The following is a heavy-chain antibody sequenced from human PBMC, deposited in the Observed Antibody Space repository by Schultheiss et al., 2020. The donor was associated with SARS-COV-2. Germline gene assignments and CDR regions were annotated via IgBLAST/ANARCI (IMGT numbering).Heavy chain of an antibody. V-gene: IGHV1-18*01. CDR1: GYTFTSYG. Sequence: ASVKVSCKASGYTFTSYGISWVRQAPGQGLEWMGWISAYNGNTNYAQKLQGRVTMTTDTSTSTAYMELRSLRSDDTAVYYCARDKMTTVTGDRTPIDYWGQGTLVTVSS. CDR2: ISAYNGNT. D-gene: IGHD4-17*01. CDR3: ARDKMTTVTGDRTPIDY. J-gene: IGHJ4*02.